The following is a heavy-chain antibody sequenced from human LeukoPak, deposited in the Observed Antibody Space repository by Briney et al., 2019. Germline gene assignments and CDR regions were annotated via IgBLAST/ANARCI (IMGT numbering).Heavy chain of an antibody. CDR3: AKDLYTSTWYSFDS. CDR1: GFTFSSYS. V-gene: IGHV3-23*01. J-gene: IGHJ4*02. CDR2: ITGGGGSS. D-gene: IGHD6-13*01. Sequence: PGGSLRLSCAASGFTFSSYSMNWVRQAPGKGLEWVSLITGGGGSSFYADSVKGRFTVSRDNSKNTLYLQMNSLRAEDTAVCYCAKDLYTSTWYSFDSWGQGTLVTVSS.